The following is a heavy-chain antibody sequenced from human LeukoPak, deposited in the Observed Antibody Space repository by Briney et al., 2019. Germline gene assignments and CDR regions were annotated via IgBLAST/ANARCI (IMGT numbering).Heavy chain of an antibody. V-gene: IGHV1-18*04. D-gene: IGHD6-19*01. J-gene: IGHJ4*02. CDR3: ARDAWYSSGLGFDY. CDR1: GYILPSYG. Sequence: SVHVSCKSSGYILPSYGIRGVRQAPAQGGEGVGWSSSYNCSTHYAQKLQGRVTMTTHTSTSTPYMELRSLRSDDTAVYYCARDAWYSSGLGFDYWGQGTLVTVSS. CDR2: SSSYNCST.